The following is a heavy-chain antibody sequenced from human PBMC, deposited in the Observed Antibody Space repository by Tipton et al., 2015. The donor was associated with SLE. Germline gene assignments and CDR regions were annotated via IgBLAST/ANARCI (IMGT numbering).Heavy chain of an antibody. Sequence: LRLSCTVSGGSISSHYWSWIRQPPGKGLEWIGYIYYSGSTNYNPSLKRRVTISVDTSKNQFSLKLSSVTAADTAVYYCARETTGDTIRYFDLWGRGTLVTVSS. CDR2: IYYSGST. CDR3: ARETTGDTIRYFDL. D-gene: IGHD7-27*01. J-gene: IGHJ2*01. V-gene: IGHV4-59*11. CDR1: GGSISSHY.